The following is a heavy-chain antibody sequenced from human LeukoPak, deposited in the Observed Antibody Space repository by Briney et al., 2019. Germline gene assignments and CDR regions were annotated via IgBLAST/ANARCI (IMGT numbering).Heavy chain of an antibody. J-gene: IGHJ6*02. CDR3: ATDPNSGGNSGMDV. V-gene: IGHV1-8*01. CDR1: GYTFTSYD. D-gene: IGHD2-15*01. Sequence: ASVKVSCKASGYTFTSYDINWVRQATGQGLEWMGWMNPNSGNTGYAQKFQGRVTMTRNTSISTAYMELSSLRSEDTAVYYCATDPNSGGNSGMDVWGQGTTVTVSS. CDR2: MNPNSGNT.